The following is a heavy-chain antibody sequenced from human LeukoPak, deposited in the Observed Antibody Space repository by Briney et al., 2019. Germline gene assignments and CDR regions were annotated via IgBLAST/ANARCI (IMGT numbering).Heavy chain of an antibody. J-gene: IGHJ4*02. Sequence: GGSLRLSCVASGFTFSSYWMHWVRQVPGRGLVWVSRVNSDGFSTSYADSVKGRFTISRDNAKNTLYLQMNSLRAEDTAVYYCASDSSIHYGYWGQGTLVTVSS. CDR2: VNSDGFST. CDR1: GFTFSSYW. D-gene: IGHD3-22*01. CDR3: ASDSSIHYGY. V-gene: IGHV3-74*01.